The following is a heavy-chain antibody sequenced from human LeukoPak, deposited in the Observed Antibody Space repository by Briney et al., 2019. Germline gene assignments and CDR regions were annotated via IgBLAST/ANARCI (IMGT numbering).Heavy chain of an antibody. D-gene: IGHD5-18*01. J-gene: IGHJ4*02. CDR3: AREVNTAMIGYYFDY. V-gene: IGHV1-18*04. CDR1: GYTFTSYG. CDR2: ISAYNGNT. Sequence: ASVKVSCKASGYTFTSYGISWVRQAPGQGPEWMGWISAYNGNTNYAQKLQGRVTMTTDTSTSTAYMELRSLRSDDTAVYYCAREVNTAMIGYYFDYWGQGTLVTVSS.